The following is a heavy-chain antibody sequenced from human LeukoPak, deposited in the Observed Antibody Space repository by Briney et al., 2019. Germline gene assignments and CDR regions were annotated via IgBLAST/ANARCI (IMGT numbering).Heavy chain of an antibody. CDR3: ARDRTGWFGDLSSDY. V-gene: IGHV4-59*12. J-gene: IGHJ4*02. CDR1: GGSISSYY. CDR2: IHYSGST. Sequence: KPPETLSLTCSVSGGSISSYYWSCIRQSPGKGLEWIGYIHYSGSTNYNPSLKSRITISADTSKNQFSLKLSSVTAADTAVYYCARDRTGWFGDLSSDYWGQGTLVTVSS. D-gene: IGHD3-10*01.